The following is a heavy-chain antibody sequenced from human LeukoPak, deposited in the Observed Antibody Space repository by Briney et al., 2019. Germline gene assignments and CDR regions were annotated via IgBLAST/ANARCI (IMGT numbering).Heavy chain of an antibody. Sequence: AASVKVSCKTSGYTFTSYYIHWVRQAPGRGLEWMGIINPSSGVTNYAQKFQGRVTMTRDTSTSTVYMELSSQTSDDTAVYYCARATNFYYYYGMDVWGQGTTVTVSS. CDR3: ARATNFYYYYGMDV. CDR2: INPSSGVT. J-gene: IGHJ6*02. CDR1: GYTFTSYY. V-gene: IGHV1-46*01. D-gene: IGHD1-26*01.